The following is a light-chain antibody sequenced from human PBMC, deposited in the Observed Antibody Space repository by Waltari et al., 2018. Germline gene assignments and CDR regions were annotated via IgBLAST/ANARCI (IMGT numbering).Light chain of an antibody. CDR3: QQYYSTPKT. CDR2: WAS. J-gene: IGKJ1*01. Sequence: DIVMTQSPDSLAVSLGERATINCKSSQIVLYSSNNKNYLAWYQQKPGQPPKLLIYWASTRESGVPDRFSGSGSGTDSTLTISSLQAEDVAVYYCQQYYSTPKTFGQGTKVEIK. V-gene: IGKV4-1*01. CDR1: QIVLYSSNNKNY.